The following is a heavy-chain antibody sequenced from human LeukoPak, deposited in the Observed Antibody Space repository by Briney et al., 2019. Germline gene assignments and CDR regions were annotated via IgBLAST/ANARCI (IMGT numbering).Heavy chain of an antibody. CDR1: GFTFSSYA. CDR3: AKPGPGDGLHV. D-gene: IGHD2-8*02. V-gene: IGHV3-23*01. Sequence: RAGGSLRLSCAASGFTFSSYAMSWVRQAPGKGLEWVSAISGSGGSTYYADSVKGRFTISRENAKNTFYLQLNTLTAADSALYYCAKPGPGDGLHVWGQGTAVIVST. J-gene: IGHJ3*01. CDR2: ISGSGGST.